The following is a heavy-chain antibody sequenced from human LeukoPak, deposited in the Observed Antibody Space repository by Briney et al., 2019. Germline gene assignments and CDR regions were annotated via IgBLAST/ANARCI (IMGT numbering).Heavy chain of an antibody. J-gene: IGHJ4*02. V-gene: IGHV3-7*04. CDR1: GFTFSSYW. D-gene: IGHD2-15*01. CDR2: IKQGGSQI. CDR3: ARDYQWSLDY. Sequence: GGSLRLSCAASGFTFSSYWMSWVRQAPGKGLEWVAFIKQGGSQIYYVDSVKGRFTTSRDNARSSLFLQMDSLRAEDTAVYYCARDYQWSLDYWGQGTLVTVSS.